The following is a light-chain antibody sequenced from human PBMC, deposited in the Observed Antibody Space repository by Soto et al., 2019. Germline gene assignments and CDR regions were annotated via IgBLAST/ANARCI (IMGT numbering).Light chain of an antibody. CDR3: AAWDDSLRGPV. Sequence: QSVLTQPPSASGTPGQRVTISCSGSSSNIGSNYVYWYQQPPGTAPKLLIYRNNQRPSGVPDRFSGSKSGTSASLAISGLRSEDEADYYCAAWDDSLRGPVFGGGTQLTVL. CDR1: SSNIGSNY. CDR2: RNN. V-gene: IGLV1-47*01. J-gene: IGLJ7*01.